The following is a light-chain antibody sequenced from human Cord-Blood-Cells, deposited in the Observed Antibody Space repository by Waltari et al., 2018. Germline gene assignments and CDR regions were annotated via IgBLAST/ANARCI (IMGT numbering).Light chain of an antibody. CDR3: NSRDSSGNHLV. J-gene: IGLJ2*01. Sequence: SSELTQEPAVSVAFGQTVRTTCQGDSLRSYYAICYQQKPGQAPVLVTYGNNNRPSGIPDRFSGSSSGNTASLTSTGAQAEDEADYYCNSRDSSGNHLVFGGGTKLTVL. V-gene: IGLV3-19*01. CDR2: GNN. CDR1: SLRSYY.